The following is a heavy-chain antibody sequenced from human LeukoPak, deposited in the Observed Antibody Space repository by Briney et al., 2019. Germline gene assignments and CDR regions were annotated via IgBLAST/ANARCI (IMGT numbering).Heavy chain of an antibody. V-gene: IGHV1-69*05. CDR3: ASWATGRAFDI. CDR1: GGTFSSYA. D-gene: IGHD1-26*01. CDR2: IILIFGTA. J-gene: IGHJ3*02. Sequence: GASVKVSCKASGGTFSSYAISWVRQAPGQGLEWMGGIILIFGTANYAQKFQGRVTITTDESTSTAYMELSSLRSEDTAVYYCASWATGRAFDIWGQGTMVTVSS.